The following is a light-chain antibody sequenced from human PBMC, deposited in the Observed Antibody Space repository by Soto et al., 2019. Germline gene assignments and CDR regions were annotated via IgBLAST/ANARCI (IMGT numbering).Light chain of an antibody. CDR2: GTS. CDR1: QSVGNN. Sequence: EIVLTQSPATLSVSPGERATLSCRASQSVGNNFAWYQQKPGQAPRLLIFGTSTRATGVPARFSGSGSGTEFTLTISSLHSEDFAIYSCQQYGDWPLTFGGGAKVEIE. CDR3: QQYGDWPLT. J-gene: IGKJ4*01. V-gene: IGKV3-15*01.